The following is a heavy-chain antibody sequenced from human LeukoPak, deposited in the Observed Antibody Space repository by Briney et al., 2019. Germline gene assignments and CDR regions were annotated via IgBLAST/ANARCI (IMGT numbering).Heavy chain of an antibody. Sequence: GGSLRLSCAASGFTFSSYAMNWVRQAPGKGLEWVSAISGSGGSTYYADSVKGRFTISRDNSKNTLYLQMNSLRAEDTAVYYCAKDLGEMATITPFDYWGQGTLVTVSS. CDR1: GFTFSSYA. J-gene: IGHJ4*02. D-gene: IGHD5-24*01. CDR2: ISGSGGST. CDR3: AKDLGEMATITPFDY. V-gene: IGHV3-23*01.